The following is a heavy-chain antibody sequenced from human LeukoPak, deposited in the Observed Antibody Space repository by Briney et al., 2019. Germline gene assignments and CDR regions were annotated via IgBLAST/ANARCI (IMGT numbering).Heavy chain of an antibody. Sequence: GESLKISCKGSGYGFTSYWISWVRQMPGKGLEWMGRIDPSDSYTNYSPSFQGHVTISADKSISTAYLQWSSLKASDTAMYYCARRGYCSGGSCRGYYYGMDVWGKGTTVTVSS. D-gene: IGHD2-15*01. J-gene: IGHJ6*04. CDR1: GYGFTSYW. CDR2: IDPSDSYT. V-gene: IGHV5-10-1*01. CDR3: ARRGYCSGGSCRGYYYGMDV.